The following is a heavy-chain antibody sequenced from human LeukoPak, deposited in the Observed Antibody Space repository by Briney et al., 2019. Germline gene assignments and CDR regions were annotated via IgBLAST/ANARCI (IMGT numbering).Heavy chain of an antibody. D-gene: IGHD6-19*01. J-gene: IGHJ4*02. V-gene: IGHV3-21*01. CDR2: ISSSSSYI. CDR3: ARRHIAVAGPFDY. Sequence: GGSLRLSCAASGFTFSSYSMNWVRQAPGKGLEWVSSISSSSSYIYYADSVKGRFTISRDNAKNSLYLQMNSLRAEDTTVYYCARRHIAVAGPFDYWGQGTLVTVSS. CDR1: GFTFSSYS.